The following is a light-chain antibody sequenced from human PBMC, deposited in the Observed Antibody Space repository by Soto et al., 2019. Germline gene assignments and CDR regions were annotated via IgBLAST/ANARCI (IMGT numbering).Light chain of an antibody. V-gene: IGLV2-14*01. CDR2: EVS. Sequence: SALTQPASVSGSPGQSITISCTGTSSDIGGYNFVSWYQQHPGKAPKLMIYEVSNRPSGISNRFSGSKSGNTASLTISGLQAEYEADYYCSSYRSSSTLYVFGTGTKLTVL. CDR3: SSYRSSSTLYV. J-gene: IGLJ1*01. CDR1: SSDIGGYNF.